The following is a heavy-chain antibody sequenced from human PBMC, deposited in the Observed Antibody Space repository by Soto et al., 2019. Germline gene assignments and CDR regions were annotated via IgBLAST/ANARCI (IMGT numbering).Heavy chain of an antibody. D-gene: IGHD1-26*01. V-gene: IGHV4-34*01. CDR3: ARYFRGSSYYYGMDV. Sequence: SETLSLTCAVYGGSFSGYYWSWIRQPPGKGLEWIGEINHSGSTNYNPSLKSRVTISVDTSKNQFSLKLSSVTAADTAVYYCARYFRGSSYYYGMDVWGQGTTVTVSS. CDR2: INHSGST. CDR1: GGSFSGYY. J-gene: IGHJ6*02.